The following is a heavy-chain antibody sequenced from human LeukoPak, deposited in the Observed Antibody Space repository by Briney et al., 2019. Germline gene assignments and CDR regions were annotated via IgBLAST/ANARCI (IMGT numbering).Heavy chain of an antibody. V-gene: IGHV3-23*01. D-gene: IGHD6-13*01. J-gene: IGHJ4*02. CDR3: GKVGEYSSSWYGYYYFDY. CDR1: GFTFSSYA. Sequence: GGSLRLSCAASGFTFSSYAMSWVRQAPGKGLEWVSAISGSGDSTYYADSVKGRFTISRDNSKNTLYLQMNSLRAEDTAVYYCGKVGEYSSSWYGYYYFDYWGQGTLVTVSS. CDR2: ISGSGDST.